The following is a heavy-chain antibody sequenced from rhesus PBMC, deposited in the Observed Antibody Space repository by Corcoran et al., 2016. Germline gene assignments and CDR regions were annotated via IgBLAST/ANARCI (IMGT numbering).Heavy chain of an antibody. V-gene: IGHV4-165*02. J-gene: IGHJ1*01. Sequence: QVQLQESGPGLVKPSAPLSLTCAVSGGSITCSYWNWFRQSPGKGLAWIGYIGGSSGSTYYSPSLKSRGTISTDTSKNQFSLRLKSVTAADTAVYYCARSHLGDGNEFWGQGALVTVSS. CDR1: GGSITCSY. CDR2: IGGSSGST. D-gene: IGHD1-44*01. CDR3: ARSHLGDGNEF.